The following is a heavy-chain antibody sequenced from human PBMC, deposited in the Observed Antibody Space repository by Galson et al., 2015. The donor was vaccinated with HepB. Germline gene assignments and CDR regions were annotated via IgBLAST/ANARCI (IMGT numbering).Heavy chain of an antibody. J-gene: IGHJ6*02. CDR3: AGDGPLRGGPKYSVGMDV. CDR2: IWYDGSNK. Sequence: SLRLSCAASGFNVSSYGMRWVRQAPGKGLEWVAVIWYDGSNKYYADALKGRFTITKDNSKNTLYLQMNSLRAEDTAEYYCAGDGPLRGGPKYSVGMDVWGQGTTVTVS. CDR1: GFNVSSYG. V-gene: IGHV3-33*08. D-gene: IGHD3-10*01.